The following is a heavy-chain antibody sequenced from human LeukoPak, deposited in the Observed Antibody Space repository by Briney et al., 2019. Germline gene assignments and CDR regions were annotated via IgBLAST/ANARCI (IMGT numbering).Heavy chain of an antibody. CDR1: GFTFSSYE. Sequence: GGSLRLSCAASGFTFSSYEMNWVRQAPGKGLEWVSYISSSGGTIYYADSVKGRFTISRDNAKNSLYLQMNSLRAEDTAVYYCARAQELLWFGELRALDYWGQGTLVTVSS. V-gene: IGHV3-48*03. CDR3: ARAQELLWFGELRALDY. CDR2: ISSSGGTI. J-gene: IGHJ4*02. D-gene: IGHD3-10*01.